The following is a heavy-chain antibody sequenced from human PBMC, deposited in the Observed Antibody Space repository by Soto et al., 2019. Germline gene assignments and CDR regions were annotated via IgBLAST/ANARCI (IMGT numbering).Heavy chain of an antibody. J-gene: IGHJ4*02. CDR3: TTAFPASIANRNY. V-gene: IGHV1-8*03. D-gene: IGHD2-21*01. CDR1: GYTFTSYD. Sequence: GASVKVSCKASGYTFTSYDINWVRQATGQRLEWMGWMNANSGNTRYSQKFQGRVTITRDTSASTAYMELSSLKTEDTAVYYCTTAFPASIANRNYWGQGTLVTVSS. CDR2: MNANSGNT.